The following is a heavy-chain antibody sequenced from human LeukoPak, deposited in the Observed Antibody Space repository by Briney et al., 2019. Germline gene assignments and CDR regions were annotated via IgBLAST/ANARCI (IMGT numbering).Heavy chain of an antibody. CDR2: IGLSGSPL. V-gene: IGHV3-11*04. CDR3: ARKDFSSGSFSY. Sequence: GSLRLSFAVSGFPFTRFYMSWIRQAPGKGLEWISYIGLSGSPLDYADSVRGRFTISRDNAKNSLYLELNSLRAEDTAVYYCARKDFSSGSFSYWGQGTLVTVSS. D-gene: IGHD3-22*01. J-gene: IGHJ4*02. CDR1: GFPFTRFY.